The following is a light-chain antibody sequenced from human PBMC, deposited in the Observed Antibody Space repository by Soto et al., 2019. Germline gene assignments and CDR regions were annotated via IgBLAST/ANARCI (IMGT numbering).Light chain of an antibody. CDR1: QSISSW. Sequence: DIQMTQSPSTLSASVGDRVTITCRASQSISSWLAWYQQKPGKAPKLLIYKASSLESGVPSRFSGSGSGTDFTLTISSLQPDDFATYYCQQYNSYSPLTFGRGTKVEIK. CDR2: KAS. CDR3: QQYNSYSPLT. V-gene: IGKV1-5*03. J-gene: IGKJ4*01.